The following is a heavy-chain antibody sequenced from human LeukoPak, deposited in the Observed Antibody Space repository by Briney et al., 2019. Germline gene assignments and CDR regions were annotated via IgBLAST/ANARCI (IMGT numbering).Heavy chain of an antibody. D-gene: IGHD5-24*01. CDR2: INPGGGNT. J-gene: IGHJ3*02. CDR1: GYTFTSYD. Sequence: ASVKVSCTASGYTFTSYDINLVRHAPGQGLEWMGLINPGGGNTNYAQNFQGRDTMTRDTSASTVYMELSSLRSENTAIYYCARIRDGYNDAYDIWGQGTVVTVPS. CDR3: ARIRDGYNDAYDI. V-gene: IGHV1-46*01.